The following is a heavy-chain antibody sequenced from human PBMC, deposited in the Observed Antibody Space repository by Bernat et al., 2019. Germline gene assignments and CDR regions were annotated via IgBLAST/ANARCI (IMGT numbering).Heavy chain of an antibody. V-gene: IGHV4-39*01. CDR1: GGSISSSSYY. Sequence: QLQLQESGPGLVKPSETLSLTCTVSGGSISSSSYYWGWIRQPPGKGLEWVGGINYRGSTYYKPSLKSRVTISVDTSKNQFSLKLSSVTAADTAVYYCAGHLAVAGTTGAFDYWGQGTLVTVSS. CDR3: AGHLAVAGTTGAFDY. J-gene: IGHJ4*02. D-gene: IGHD6-19*01. CDR2: INYRGST.